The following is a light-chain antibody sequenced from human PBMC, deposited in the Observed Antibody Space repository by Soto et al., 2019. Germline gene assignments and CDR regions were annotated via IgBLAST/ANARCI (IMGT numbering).Light chain of an antibody. V-gene: IGKV3-20*01. J-gene: IGKJ5*01. CDR2: GAS. CDR1: QSVSSNY. Sequence: EIVLTQSPGTLSLSPGERATLSCRASQSVSSNYLAWYQQKPGQAPKLLIYGASSGATGIPDRFSGSGSGTDFTLTISRLEPEDFAVYYCQKYNNWPPITFGQGTRLEIK. CDR3: QKYNNWPPIT.